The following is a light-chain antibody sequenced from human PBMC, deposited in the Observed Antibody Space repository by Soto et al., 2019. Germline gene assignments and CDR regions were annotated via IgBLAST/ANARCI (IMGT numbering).Light chain of an antibody. V-gene: IGKV3-15*01. CDR2: GAS. J-gene: IGKJ1*01. CDR3: QQYNTWAGA. CDR1: QSVRSN. Sequence: EIVMTQAPDTLSVSPGERATLSCRASQSVRSNLAWYQQKPGQAPRLLIYGASTRATGIPARFSGSGSGTEFTLTICSLQLESFAVYYCQQYNTWAGAFGQGTKVDIK.